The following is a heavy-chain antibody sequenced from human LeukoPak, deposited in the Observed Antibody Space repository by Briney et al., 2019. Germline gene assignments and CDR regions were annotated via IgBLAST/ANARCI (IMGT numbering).Heavy chain of an antibody. Sequence: ASVKVSCKASGYTFIDYYMHWVRQAPGQGLAWMGWINPNSGVTNYARKFQGRVTMTRDTSISTAYMELSMVTSDDTAVYYCARQYDTAFAYWGQGTLVTVSS. CDR2: INPNSGVT. J-gene: IGHJ4*02. CDR3: ARQYDTAFAY. CDR1: GYTFIDYY. D-gene: IGHD3-22*01. V-gene: IGHV1-2*02.